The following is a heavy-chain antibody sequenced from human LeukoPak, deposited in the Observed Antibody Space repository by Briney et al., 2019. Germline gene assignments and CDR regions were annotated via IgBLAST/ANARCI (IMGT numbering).Heavy chain of an antibody. CDR1: GDSLSSYY. CDR3: ARIMTEAFDI. CDR2: IYYSVST. V-gene: IGHV4-59*01. Sequence: SETLSLTCTVSGDSLSSYYWSWIRQSPRKGLEWIGYIYYSVSTNYNPALKSRVTILVDTSKNQFSLKVRSVTAADTAVYYCARIMTEAFDIWGQGTMVTVSS. J-gene: IGHJ3*02.